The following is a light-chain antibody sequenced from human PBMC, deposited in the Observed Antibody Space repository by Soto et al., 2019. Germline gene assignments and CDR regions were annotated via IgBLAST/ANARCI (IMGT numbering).Light chain of an antibody. V-gene: IGLV2-14*01. J-gene: IGLJ2*01. Sequence: QLVLTQPASVSGSPGQSITLSCTGTSSDIGAYNYVSWYQHRPGKAPKLLIFEVNSRPAGLSNRFSGSKSGNSASLTISGLQAEDDAIYYCSSYTASGVPVVFGGGTKLTVL. CDR3: SSYTASGVPVV. CDR1: SSDIGAYNY. CDR2: EVN.